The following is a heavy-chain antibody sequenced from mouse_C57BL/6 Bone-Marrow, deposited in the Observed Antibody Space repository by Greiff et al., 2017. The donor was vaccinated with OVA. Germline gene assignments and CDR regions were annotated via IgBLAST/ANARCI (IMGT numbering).Heavy chain of an antibody. J-gene: IGHJ1*03. CDR2: IYPGDGDT. Sequence: VQLQQSGPELVKPGASVKISCKASGYAFSSSWMNWVKQRPGKGLEWIGRIYPGDGDTNYNGKFKGKATLTADKSSSTAYMQLSSLTSEDSAVYFCARHYYGSSFSYWYFDVWGTGTTVTVSS. V-gene: IGHV1-82*01. CDR3: ARHYYGSSFSYWYFDV. D-gene: IGHD1-1*01. CDR1: GYAFSSSW.